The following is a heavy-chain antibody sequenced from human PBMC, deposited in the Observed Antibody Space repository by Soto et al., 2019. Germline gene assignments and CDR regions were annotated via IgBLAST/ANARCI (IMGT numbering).Heavy chain of an antibody. CDR3: ASLYSSSSYAYYYGMDV. CDR1: GYTFTSYY. V-gene: IGHV1-46*01. Sequence: ASVKVSCKASGYTFTSYYMPWVRQAPGQGLEWMGIINPSGGSTSYAQKFQGRVTMTRDTSTSTVYMELSSLRSEDTAVYYCASLYSSSSYAYYYGMDVWGQGTTVTVSS. J-gene: IGHJ6*02. CDR2: INPSGGST. D-gene: IGHD6-6*01.